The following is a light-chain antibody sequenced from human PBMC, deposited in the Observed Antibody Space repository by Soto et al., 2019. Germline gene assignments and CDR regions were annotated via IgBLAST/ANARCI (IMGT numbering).Light chain of an antibody. CDR2: GAS. J-gene: IGKJ2*01. V-gene: IGKV3-20*01. CDR1: QSVSSNY. Sequence: DIVLTQAPGTLSLSPGERATLSCRASQSVSSNYLAWYQHKAGQAPRLLIYGASSRATGIPDRFSGSGSGTDFTLTISSLEPEDFAVYYCQQYGRSPRTFGQGTKLEIK. CDR3: QQYGRSPRT.